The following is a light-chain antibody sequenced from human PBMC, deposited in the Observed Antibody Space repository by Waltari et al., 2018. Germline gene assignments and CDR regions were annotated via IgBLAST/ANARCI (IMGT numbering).Light chain of an antibody. CDR3: QQVNNYPLT. Sequence: DIHLTQSPSFLSASVGDRVTITCRASQDISTSLAWYQENPGRAPKLLIYAASTLQSEIPSRFSGSGSGTEFTLTISSLQPEDFATYYCQQVNNYPLTFGGGTKVEIK. J-gene: IGKJ4*01. CDR2: AAS. V-gene: IGKV1-9*01. CDR1: QDISTS.